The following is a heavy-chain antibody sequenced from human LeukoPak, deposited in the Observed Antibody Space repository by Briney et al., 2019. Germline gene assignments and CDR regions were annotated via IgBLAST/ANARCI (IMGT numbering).Heavy chain of an antibody. Sequence: SVKVSCKASGYTFSSYAINWVRQAPGQGLEWMGRIIPILGIANYAQKFQGRVTITADKSTSTAYMELSSLRSEDTAVYYCARMLTTAADIDYWGQGTLVTVSS. D-gene: IGHD4-11*01. CDR2: IIPILGIA. V-gene: IGHV1-69*04. CDR1: GYTFSSYA. J-gene: IGHJ4*02. CDR3: ARMLTTAADIDY.